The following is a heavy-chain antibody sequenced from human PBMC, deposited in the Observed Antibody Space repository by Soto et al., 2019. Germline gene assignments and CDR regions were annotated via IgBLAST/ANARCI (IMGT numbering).Heavy chain of an antibody. Sequence: VQLLESGGGLVQPGGSLRLSCAASGFTFRDYAMNWVRQAPGKGLEWVSDISGSGDSARYADSVRGRFTISRDNSRNTLYRQMNSLRVDDTAVYYCGKERRGSGWSVCNYWGQGTLGTVSS. CDR2: ISGSGDSA. J-gene: IGHJ4*02. D-gene: IGHD6-19*01. CDR1: GFTFRDYA. CDR3: GKERRGSGWSVCNY. V-gene: IGHV3-23*01.